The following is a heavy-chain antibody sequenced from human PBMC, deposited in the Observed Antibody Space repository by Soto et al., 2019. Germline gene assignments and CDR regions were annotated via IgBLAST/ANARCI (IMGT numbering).Heavy chain of an antibody. D-gene: IGHD3-9*01. CDR2: IYYSGST. Sequence: PSETLSLTCTVSGGSISSYYWSWIRQPPGKGLEWIGYIYYSGSTNYNPSLKSRVTISVDTSKNQFSLKLSSVTAADTAVYYCAREGGAYYDILTGYYNVGYFDYWGQGTLVTVSS. CDR3: AREGGAYYDILTGYYNVGYFDY. CDR1: GGSISSYY. V-gene: IGHV4-59*01. J-gene: IGHJ4*02.